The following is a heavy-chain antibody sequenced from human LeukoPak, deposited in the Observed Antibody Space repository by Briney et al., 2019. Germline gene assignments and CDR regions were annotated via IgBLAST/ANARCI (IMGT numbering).Heavy chain of an antibody. CDR2: VHYSGST. Sequence: SQTLSLTCTVSGVSIFSSYWSWVRQPPGKGLEWIGYVHYSGSTNYNPSLKSRITISVDTSKSQFSLKLSSATAADTAVYYCATGRSIRYFDYWGQGTLLTVSS. CDR3: ATGRSIRYFDY. J-gene: IGHJ4*02. D-gene: IGHD3-9*01. V-gene: IGHV4-59*08. CDR1: GVSIFSSY.